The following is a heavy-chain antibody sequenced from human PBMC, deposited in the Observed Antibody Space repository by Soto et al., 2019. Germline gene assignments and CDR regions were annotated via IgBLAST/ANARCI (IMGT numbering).Heavy chain of an antibody. CDR1: GFTFSSYS. Sequence: LRLSCAASGFTFSSYSLNWVRQAPGKGLEWVSAISSSSSYIYYADSVKGRFTISRDNAKNSLYLQMDSLRAEETAVYYCARDYGDGYNQFYGYLGQGTLVTVSS. J-gene: IGHJ4*02. CDR3: ARDYGDGYNQFYGY. V-gene: IGHV3-21*01. CDR2: ISSSSSYI. D-gene: IGHD5-12*01.